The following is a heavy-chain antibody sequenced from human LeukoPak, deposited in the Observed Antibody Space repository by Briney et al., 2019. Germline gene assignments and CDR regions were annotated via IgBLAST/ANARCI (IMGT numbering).Heavy chain of an antibody. J-gene: IGHJ4*02. CDR2: ISGSGGST. V-gene: IGHV3-23*01. CDR3: AKEIIAAAGPVDY. D-gene: IGHD6-13*01. Sequence: GGSLRLSCAASGFTFNNAWMSWVRQAPGKGLEWVSAISGSGGSTYYADSVKGRFTISRDNSKNTLYLQMNSLRAEDTAVYYRAKEIIAAAGPVDYWGQGTLVTVSS. CDR1: GFTFNNAW.